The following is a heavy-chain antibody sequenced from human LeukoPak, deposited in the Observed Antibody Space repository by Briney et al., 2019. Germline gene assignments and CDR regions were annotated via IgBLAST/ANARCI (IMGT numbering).Heavy chain of an antibody. V-gene: IGHV1-46*01. CDR1: GYTFTSYY. J-gene: IGHJ5*02. CDR3: ARDHAVAGTRDNWFDP. D-gene: IGHD6-19*01. CDR2: INPSGGST. Sequence: ASVKVSCKASGYTFTSYYMHWVRQAPGQGLEWMGIINPSGGSTSYAQKFQGRVTMTRDMSTSTDYMELSSLRSEDTAVYYCARDHAVAGTRDNWFDPWGQGTLVTVSS.